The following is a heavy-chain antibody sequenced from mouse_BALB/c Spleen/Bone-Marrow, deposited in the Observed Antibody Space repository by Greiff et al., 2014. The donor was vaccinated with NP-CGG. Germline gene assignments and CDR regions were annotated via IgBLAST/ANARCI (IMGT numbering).Heavy chain of an antibody. CDR2: ISSGSNNI. J-gene: IGHJ3*01. CDR3: ARGGSLPGGFAY. D-gene: IGHD6-2*01. Sequence: EVQVVESGGGLVQPGGSRKLSCAASGFTFNNFGMHWVRQAPEKGLEWVAYISSGSNNIYYADTVKGRFTISRDNPKNTLFLQMTSRRSEDTAKYYCARGGSLPGGFAYWGQGTLVTVSA. V-gene: IGHV5-17*02. CDR1: GFTFNNFG.